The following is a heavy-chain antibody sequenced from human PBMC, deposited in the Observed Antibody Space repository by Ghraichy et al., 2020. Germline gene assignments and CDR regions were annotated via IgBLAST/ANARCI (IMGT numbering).Heavy chain of an antibody. V-gene: IGHV4-28*01. D-gene: IGHD2-21*01. Sequence: SETLSLTCAVSGYSISSSNWWSWIRQAPGKELEWIGYIYYSGSTYYNPSLKSRLSMSVDTSRNQFSLRLSSVTAVDTAVYYCARKAGGEMFIPDWGQGTLVTVSS. CDR2: IYYSGST. J-gene: IGHJ4*02. CDR1: GYSISSSNW. CDR3: ARKAGGEMFIPD.